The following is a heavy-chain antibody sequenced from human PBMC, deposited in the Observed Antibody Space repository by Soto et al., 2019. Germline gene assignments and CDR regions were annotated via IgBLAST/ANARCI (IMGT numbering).Heavy chain of an antibody. V-gene: IGHV1-3*05. Sequence: QVQLVQSGAEEKKPGASVKVSCKASGYTFTSYAMHWVRQATGQRLEWMGWINAGNGNTKYSQKFQGRVTITRDTTASTIYMELSSLRSEDTAVYYCARVSGWYVLDYWGQGTLVTVSS. D-gene: IGHD6-19*01. CDR1: GYTFTSYA. CDR2: INAGNGNT. J-gene: IGHJ4*02. CDR3: ARVSGWYVLDY.